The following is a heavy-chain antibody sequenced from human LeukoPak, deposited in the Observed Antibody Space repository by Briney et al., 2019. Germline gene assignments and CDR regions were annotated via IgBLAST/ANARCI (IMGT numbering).Heavy chain of an antibody. Sequence: SETLSLTCTVSGGSVSSSSSYWVWFRQPPGKGLEWIGSIYYGGTTHHNPSLKSRVTVSVDTSKNHFSLEMTSVTAADTAVYYCARRGLVVVPLWGQGTLVTVSS. CDR3: ARRGLVVVPL. D-gene: IGHD2-21*01. V-gene: IGHV4-39*02. CDR2: IYYGGTT. CDR1: GGSVSSSSSY. J-gene: IGHJ4*02.